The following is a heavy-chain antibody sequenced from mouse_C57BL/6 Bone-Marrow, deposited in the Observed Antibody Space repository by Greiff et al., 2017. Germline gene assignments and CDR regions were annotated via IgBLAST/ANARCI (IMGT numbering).Heavy chain of an antibody. D-gene: IGHD4-1*01. CDR1: GYTFTSYW. J-gene: IGHJ2*01. V-gene: IGHV1-69*01. CDR2: IDPSDSYT. CDR3: ARGELNWDYVDY. Sequence: QVQLQQPGAELVMPGASVKLSCKASGYTFTSYWMHWVKQRPGQGLEWIGEIDPSDSYTTYNQKFKGKSTLTVDKSSSTAYMQLSSLTSEDSAVYYCARGELNWDYVDYWGQGTTLTVSA.